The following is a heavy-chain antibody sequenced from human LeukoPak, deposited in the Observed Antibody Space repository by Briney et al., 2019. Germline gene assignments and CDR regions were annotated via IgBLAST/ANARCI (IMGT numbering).Heavy chain of an antibody. CDR2: IVGGDT. CDR1: GFTFRNFA. D-gene: IGHD2-8*01. J-gene: IGHJ4*02. Sequence: PGGSLRLACSVSGFTFRNFAISWVRQAPGKGLEWVSSIVGGDTHYADSVKSGFTISRDDSRRTVDLQMSSLRAEDTAVYYCVKDGQSFHSMYDYFHSWGQGPLVTVSS. CDR3: VKDGQSFHSMYDYFHS. V-gene: IGHV3-23*01.